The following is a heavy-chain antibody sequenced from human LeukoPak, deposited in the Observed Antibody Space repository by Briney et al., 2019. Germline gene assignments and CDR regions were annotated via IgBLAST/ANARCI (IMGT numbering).Heavy chain of an antibody. V-gene: IGHV4-59*12. CDR3: ARDRKYYYHMDV. D-gene: IGHD1-14*01. Sequence: PSETLSLTCTVSGGSISSYYWSWIRQPPGKGLEWIGNIYYSGSTNYNPSLKSRVTISVDTSKNQFSLKLSSVTAADTAVYYCARDRKYYYHMDVWGKGTTVTVSS. J-gene: IGHJ6*03. CDR1: GGSISSYY. CDR2: IYYSGST.